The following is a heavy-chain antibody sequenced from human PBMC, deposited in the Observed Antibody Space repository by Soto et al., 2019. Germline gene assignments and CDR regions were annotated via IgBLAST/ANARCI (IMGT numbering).Heavy chain of an antibody. CDR2: IYYSGST. J-gene: IGHJ4*02. CDR3: AREKRITIFGVALDY. Sequence: PSETLSLTCTVSGGSISSGGYYWSWIRQHPGKGLEWIGYIYYSGSTYYNPSLKSRVTISVDTSKNQFSLKLSSVTAADTAVYYCAREKRITIFGVALDYWGQGTLVTVSS. CDR1: GGSISSGGYY. V-gene: IGHV4-31*03. D-gene: IGHD3-3*01.